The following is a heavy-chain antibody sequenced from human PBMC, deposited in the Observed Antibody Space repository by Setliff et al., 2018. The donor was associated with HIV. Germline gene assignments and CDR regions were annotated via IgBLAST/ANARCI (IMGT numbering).Heavy chain of an antibody. CDR2: INPNSGGT. Sequence: RASVKVSCKASGYTLAGYFMHWVRQAPGQGLEWMGWINPNSGGTNYAQKFRGRVTMTRDMSINTVYLELSSLSSDDTAVYYCARDLSTHWSGYSLGFWGPGTLVTVSS. D-gene: IGHD3-3*01. V-gene: IGHV1-2*02. CDR1: GYTLAGYF. CDR3: ARDLSTHWSGYSLGF. J-gene: IGHJ4*02.